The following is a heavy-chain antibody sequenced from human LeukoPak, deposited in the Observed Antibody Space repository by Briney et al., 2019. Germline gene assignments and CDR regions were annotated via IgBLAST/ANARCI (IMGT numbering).Heavy chain of an antibody. J-gene: IGHJ4*02. V-gene: IGHV1-3*01. D-gene: IGHD3-10*01. CDR2: INAGNGNT. CDR3: ARVAMVRGEDYFDY. CDR1: GYTFTSYA. Sequence: GASVKVSCKASGYTFTSYAMHWVRQAPGQRLEWMGWINAGNGNTKYSQKFQGRVTITRDTSASTAYMELSGLRSEDTAVYYCARVAMVRGEDYFDYWGQGTLVTVSS.